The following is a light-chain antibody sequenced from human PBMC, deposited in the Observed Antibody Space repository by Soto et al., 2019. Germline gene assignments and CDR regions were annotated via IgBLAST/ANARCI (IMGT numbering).Light chain of an antibody. V-gene: IGLV2-11*01. CDR3: FSYAGSRV. J-gene: IGLJ3*02. CDR2: DVN. Sequence: QSALTQPRSVSGSPGQSVTISCTGTSSDVGGYDYVSWYQQHPGKAPKLMIFDVNKRPSGVPDRFSGSKSGNTAFLTISGLQAVDEADYSCFSYAGSRVFGGGTKLTVL. CDR1: SSDVGGYDY.